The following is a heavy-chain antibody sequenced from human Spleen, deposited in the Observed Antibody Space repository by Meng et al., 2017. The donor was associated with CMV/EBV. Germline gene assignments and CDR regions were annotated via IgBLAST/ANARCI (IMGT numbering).Heavy chain of an antibody. V-gene: IGHV3-21*01. D-gene: IGHD3-22*01. J-gene: IGHJ4*02. CDR1: GFTFSSYS. CDR3: ASDLDYYDSSGYYRPDFDY. Sequence: EVQLVESGGGLVKPGGSLRLSCAASGFTFSSYSMNWVRQAPGKGLEWVSSISSSSSYIYYADSVKGRFTISRDNAKDSLYLQMNSLRAEDTAVYYCASDLDYYDSSGYYRPDFDYWDQGTLVTVDS. CDR2: ISSSSSYI.